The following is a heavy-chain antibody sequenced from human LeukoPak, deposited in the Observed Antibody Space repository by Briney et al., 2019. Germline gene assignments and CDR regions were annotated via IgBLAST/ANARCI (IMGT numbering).Heavy chain of an antibody. CDR1: GYTFSIYG. CDR3: ARTPPRGLIDY. V-gene: IGHV1-18*01. Sequence: GASVKVSCKASGYTFSIYGFSWVRQAPGQGLEWMGWISVYNGNTNYAQKFQGRVTMTTDTSTSTAHMELRSLRSDDTAVYYCARTPPRGLIDYWGQGTLVTVSS. J-gene: IGHJ4*02. CDR2: ISVYNGNT. D-gene: IGHD3-16*01.